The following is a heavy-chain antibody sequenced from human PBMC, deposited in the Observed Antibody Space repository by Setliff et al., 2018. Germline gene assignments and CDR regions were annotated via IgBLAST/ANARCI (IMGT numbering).Heavy chain of an antibody. CDR3: SVAEALTSYDHVWGSQHLDY. D-gene: IGHD3-16*01. J-gene: IGHJ4*02. V-gene: IGHV1-2*02. CDR2: INPKSGDI. Sequence: GASVKVSCKAFGYSFSDYYLHWVRQPRGQGLEWMGWINPKSGDIKYAQKFQGRVTMTRDTSISTAYMELSRLRSDDTAIYYCSVAEALTSYDHVWGSQHLDYWGQGSRVTVCS. CDR1: GYSFSDYY.